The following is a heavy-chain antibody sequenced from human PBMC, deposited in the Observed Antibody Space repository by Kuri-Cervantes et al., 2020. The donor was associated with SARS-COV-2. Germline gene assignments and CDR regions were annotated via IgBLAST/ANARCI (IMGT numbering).Heavy chain of an antibody. V-gene: IGHV1-18*01. CDR1: GYTFTSYG. Sequence: ASVKDSCKASGYTFTSYGISWVRQAPGQGIEWMGWTSAYNGNTNYAQKLQGRVTTTTDTSTSTAYMELRSLRSDDTAVYYCATDIAAAGTWEYAFDIWGQGTMVTVSS. CDR2: TSAYNGNT. D-gene: IGHD6-13*01. J-gene: IGHJ3*02. CDR3: ATDIAAAGTWEYAFDI.